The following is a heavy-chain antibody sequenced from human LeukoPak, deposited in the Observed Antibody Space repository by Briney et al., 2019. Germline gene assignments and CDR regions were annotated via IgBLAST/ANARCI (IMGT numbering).Heavy chain of an antibody. D-gene: IGHD6-13*01. CDR1: GYTFTGYY. CDR3: ARGRYVAATYYFDY. J-gene: IGHJ4*02. Sequence: ASVKVSCKASGYTFTGYYMHWVRQAPGQGLEWMGWINPNSGGTNYAQKFQGRVTMTRDTSISTAYMELNRLRSDDTAVYYCARGRYVAATYYFDYWGQGTLVTVSS. V-gene: IGHV1-2*02. CDR2: INPNSGGT.